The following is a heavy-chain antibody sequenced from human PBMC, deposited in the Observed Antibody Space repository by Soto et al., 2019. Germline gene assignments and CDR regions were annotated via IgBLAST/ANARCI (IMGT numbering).Heavy chain of an antibody. Sequence: GGSLRLSCAASGFTFSSYAMSWVRQAPGKGLEWVSAISGSGGSTYYADSVKGRFTISSDNSKNTLYLQMNSLRAEDTAVYYCAKGGHYYDILTGYYTRAFDIWGQGTMVTVSS. J-gene: IGHJ3*02. V-gene: IGHV3-23*01. CDR1: GFTFSSYA. D-gene: IGHD3-9*01. CDR2: ISGSGGST. CDR3: AKGGHYYDILTGYYTRAFDI.